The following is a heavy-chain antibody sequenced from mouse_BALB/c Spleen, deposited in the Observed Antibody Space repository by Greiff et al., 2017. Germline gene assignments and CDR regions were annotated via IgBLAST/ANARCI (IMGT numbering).Heavy chain of an antibody. CDR1: GYTFTSYW. CDR3: TGLLAGNYFDY. Sequence: VQLQQSGTVLARPGASVKMSCKASGYTFTSYWMHWVKQRPGQSLEWIGAIYPGNSDTSYNQKFKGKAKLTAVTSTSTAYMELSSLTNEDSAVYYCTGLLAGNYFDYWGQGTTLTVSS. J-gene: IGHJ2*01. V-gene: IGHV1-5*01. CDR2: IYPGNSDT. D-gene: IGHD2-3*01.